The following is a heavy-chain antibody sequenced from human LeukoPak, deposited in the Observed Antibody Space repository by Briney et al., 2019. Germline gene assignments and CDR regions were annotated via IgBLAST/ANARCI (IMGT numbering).Heavy chain of an antibody. CDR1: GFTFSSYA. D-gene: IGHD3-3*01. J-gene: IGHJ4*02. CDR2: ISGSGGST. V-gene: IGHV3-23*01. CDR3: AKDLEDFWSGYLFDY. Sequence: GGSLSLSCAASGFTFSSYAMSWVRQAPGKGLEWVSAISGSGGSTYYADSVKGRFTISRDNAKNSLYLQMNSLRAEDTALYYCAKDLEDFWSGYLFDYWGQGTLVTVSS.